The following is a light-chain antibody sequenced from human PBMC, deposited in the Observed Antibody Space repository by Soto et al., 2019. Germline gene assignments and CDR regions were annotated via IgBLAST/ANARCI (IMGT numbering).Light chain of an antibody. J-gene: IGLJ2*01. CDR1: SSDVGGYNY. V-gene: IGLV2-8*01. Sequence: QSALTQPHSASGSPGQSVTISCTGTSSDVGGYNYVSWYRQHPGKDPKVMIYEVSKRPSGVPDRFSGSKSGNTASLTVSGLQDEDEADYYCSSYAGRNNVVFGGGTKLTVL. CDR3: SSYAGRNNVV. CDR2: EVS.